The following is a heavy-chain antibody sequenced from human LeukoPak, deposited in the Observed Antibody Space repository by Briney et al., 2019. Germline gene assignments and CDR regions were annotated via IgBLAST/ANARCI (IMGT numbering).Heavy chain of an antibody. CDR3: ARGPAPGYCSGGSCWYFDY. Sequence: SETLSLTCTVSGGSISSSSYYWGWIRQPPGKGLEWIGSIYYSGSTYYSPSLKSRVTISVDTSKNQFSLKLSSVTAADTAVYYCARGPAPGYCSGGSCWYFDYWGQGTLVTVSS. V-gene: IGHV4-39*07. CDR2: IYYSGST. D-gene: IGHD2-15*01. J-gene: IGHJ4*02. CDR1: GGSISSSSYY.